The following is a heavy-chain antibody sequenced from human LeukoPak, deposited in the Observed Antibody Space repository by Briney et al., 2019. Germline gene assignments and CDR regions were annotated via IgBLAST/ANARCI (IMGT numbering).Heavy chain of an antibody. CDR1: GGSISSYY. J-gene: IGHJ4*02. D-gene: IGHD2-21*02. V-gene: IGHV4-59*01. Sequence: PSETLSLTCTVSGGSISSYYWGWIRQPPGKGLEWIGYIYYSGSTNYNPSLKSRVTISVDTSKNQFSLKLSSVTAADTAVYYCAREVVVTATLDYWGQGTLVTVSS. CDR3: AREVVVTATLDY. CDR2: IYYSGST.